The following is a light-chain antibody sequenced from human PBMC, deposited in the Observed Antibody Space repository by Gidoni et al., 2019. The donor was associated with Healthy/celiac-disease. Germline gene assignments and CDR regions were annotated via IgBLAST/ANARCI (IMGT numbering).Light chain of an antibody. CDR3: STYTSSSTRV. V-gene: IGLV2-14*03. CDR1: SSDVGGYNY. J-gene: IGLJ2*01. Sequence: QSALTQPASVSGSPGQSITITCTGTSSDVGGYNYVSWYQQHPGKAPKLMLYDASKRPSGVSNRFSGAKSGNTASLTISGLQAEDEANYYCSTYTSSSTRVFGGGTKLTVL. CDR2: DAS.